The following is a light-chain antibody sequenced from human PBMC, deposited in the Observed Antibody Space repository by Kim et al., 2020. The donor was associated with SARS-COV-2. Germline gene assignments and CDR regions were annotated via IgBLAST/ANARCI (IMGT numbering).Light chain of an antibody. CDR1: SGSIASNY. V-gene: IGLV6-57*03. Sequence: GETVTISCTRSSGSIASNYVQWYQKRPGSAPTTVIYEDNLRPSEVPDRFSGSIDSSSNSASLTISGLKTEDEADYYCQSFDTSVWVFGGGTKVTVL. J-gene: IGLJ3*02. CDR2: EDN. CDR3: QSFDTSVWV.